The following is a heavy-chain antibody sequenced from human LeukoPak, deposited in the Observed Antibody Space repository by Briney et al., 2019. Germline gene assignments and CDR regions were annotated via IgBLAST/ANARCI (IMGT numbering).Heavy chain of an antibody. J-gene: IGHJ4*02. Sequence: GGSLRLSCAASGFTFDDYAMHWVRQAPGKGLEWVSGINWKSGSIGYADSVKGRFTISRDNTKNSLYLQLNSLRADDTAIYYCVRDTKDYWGQGTLVTVSS. CDR3: VRDTKDY. CDR1: GFTFDDYA. V-gene: IGHV3-9*01. CDR2: INWKSGSI.